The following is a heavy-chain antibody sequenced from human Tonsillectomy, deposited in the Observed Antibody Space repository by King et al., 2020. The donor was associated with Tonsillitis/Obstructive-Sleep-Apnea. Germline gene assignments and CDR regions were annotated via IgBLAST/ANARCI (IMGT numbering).Heavy chain of an antibody. D-gene: IGHD6-6*01. CDR3: ARASEAFDI. CDR1: GGSFSGYY. Sequence: VQLQQWGAGLLKPSETLSLTCAVFGGSFSGYYWSWIRQPPGQGLEWIGEIDHSGSTNYNPSLKSRVTILVDTSKNLFSLKLSSVTAADTAEYYCARASEAFDIWGQGTMVTVSS. V-gene: IGHV4-34*01. J-gene: IGHJ3*02. CDR2: IDHSGST.